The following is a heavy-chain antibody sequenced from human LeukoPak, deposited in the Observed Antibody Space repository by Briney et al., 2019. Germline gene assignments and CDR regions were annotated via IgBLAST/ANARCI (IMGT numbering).Heavy chain of an antibody. CDR1: GFTFSSYG. V-gene: IGHV3-23*01. CDR2: ISGSGGST. CDR3: AKDSSPPPYYDSSGHLDY. Sequence: GGSLRLSCAASGFTFSSYGMSWVRQAPGKGLEWVSAISGSGGSTYYADSVKGRFTISRDNSKNTLYLQMNSLRAEDTAVYYCAKDSSPPPYYDSSGHLDYWGQGTLVTVSS. D-gene: IGHD3-22*01. J-gene: IGHJ4*02.